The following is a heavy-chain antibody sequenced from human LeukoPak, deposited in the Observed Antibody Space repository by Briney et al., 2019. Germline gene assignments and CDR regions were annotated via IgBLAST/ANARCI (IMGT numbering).Heavy chain of an antibody. V-gene: IGHV3-7*03. J-gene: IGHJ3*02. D-gene: IGHD4-17*01. CDR3: ARGPHDYGARGAFDI. CDR1: GFTFSSYW. CDR2: IKQDGSEE. Sequence: GGSLRLSCAASGFTFSSYWMSWVRQAPGKGLEWVANIKQDGSEENYVDSVKGRFTISRDNAKNSLYLQMNSLRAEDTALYYCARGPHDYGARGAFDIWGQGTMVTVSS.